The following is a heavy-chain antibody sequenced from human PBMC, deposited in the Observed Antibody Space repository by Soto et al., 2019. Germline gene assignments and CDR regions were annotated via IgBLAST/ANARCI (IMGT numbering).Heavy chain of an antibody. Sequence: QVQLVQSGAEVKKPGSSVMVSCKASGGTFRRPAISWVRQAPGQGLGWMGGIIPIFGTANYAQKFQGSVTTTADESTSTAYKELSSLRSEDTAVYYCARAPGVGTAPNHYYGMDVWGQGSTVTVAS. V-gene: IGHV1-69*01. D-gene: IGHD2-21*02. CDR1: GGTFRRPA. CDR2: IIPIFGTA. CDR3: ARAPGVGTAPNHYYGMDV. J-gene: IGHJ6*02.